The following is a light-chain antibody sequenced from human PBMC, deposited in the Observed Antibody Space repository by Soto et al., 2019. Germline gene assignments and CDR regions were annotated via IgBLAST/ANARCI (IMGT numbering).Light chain of an antibody. V-gene: IGKV3-11*01. CDR1: QNIAIY. CDR3: QQRADWPWT. Sequence: IVLTQSPATLSFSPGERATLSCRASQNIAIYLAWYQQKSGQSPRLLIYDTFNRAPGIPDRFSGSGSGTDITLSLSSLEPEDFAVYYCQQRADWPWTFGQGTTVEIK. CDR2: DTF. J-gene: IGKJ1*01.